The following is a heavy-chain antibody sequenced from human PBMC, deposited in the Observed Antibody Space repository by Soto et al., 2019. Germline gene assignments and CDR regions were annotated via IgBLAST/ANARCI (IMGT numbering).Heavy chain of an antibody. D-gene: IGHD2-15*01. CDR1: GFTLTSYG. CDR2: ISAWDRAS. V-gene: IGHV1-18*01. Sequence: QVQLVQSGPEVKKPGASVKVSCKASGFTLTSYGISWVRQAPGQGLEWLGWISAWDRASNYAQKFQGRVSVTTDTSLSTAYMELRRLRSEDTAVYFCARDYRDFVVVVPANDAFDVWGQGTLVTVSS. J-gene: IGHJ3*01. CDR3: ARDYRDFVVVVPANDAFDV.